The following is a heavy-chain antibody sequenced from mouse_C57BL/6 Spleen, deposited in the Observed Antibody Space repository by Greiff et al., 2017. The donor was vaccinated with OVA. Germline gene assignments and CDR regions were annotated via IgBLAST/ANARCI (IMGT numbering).Heavy chain of an antibody. CDR2: ISSGSSTI. V-gene: IGHV5-17*01. CDR3: AGGLRRGFDY. Sequence: EVQLQQSGGGLVKPGGSLKLSCAASGFTFSDYGMHWVRQAPEKGLEWVAYISSGSSTIYYADTVKGRFTISRDNAKNTLFLQMTSLRSEDTAMYYCAGGLRRGFDYWGQGTTLTVSS. CDR1: GFTFSDYG. D-gene: IGHD2-4*01. J-gene: IGHJ2*01.